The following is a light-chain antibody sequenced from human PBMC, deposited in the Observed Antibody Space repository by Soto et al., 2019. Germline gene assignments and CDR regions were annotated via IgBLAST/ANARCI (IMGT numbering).Light chain of an antibody. CDR1: SGHSSYA. V-gene: IGLV4-69*01. CDR3: QTWGTGTWV. J-gene: IGLJ3*02. CDR2: VDSDGSH. Sequence: QPVLTQSPSASASLGASVRLTCTLSSGHSSYAIAWHQQQPEKGPRYLMKVDSDGSHIKGDGIPDRFSGSSSGAERYLTISRLQSEDEADYYCQTWGTGTWVFGGGTQLTVL.